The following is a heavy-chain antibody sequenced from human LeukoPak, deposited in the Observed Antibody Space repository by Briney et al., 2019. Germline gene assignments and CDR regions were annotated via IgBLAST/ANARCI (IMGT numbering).Heavy chain of an antibody. CDR3: AREGQQLGKSDGMDV. CDR2: IYPGDSDT. D-gene: IGHD6-13*01. Sequence: GESLKISFKGSGYSFTSYWIGWVRPMPGKGLEWMGIIYPGDSDTRYSPSFQGQVTISADKSISTAYLQWSSLKASDTAMYYCAREGQQLGKSDGMDVWGKGTTVTVSS. J-gene: IGHJ6*04. CDR1: GYSFTSYW. V-gene: IGHV5-51*01.